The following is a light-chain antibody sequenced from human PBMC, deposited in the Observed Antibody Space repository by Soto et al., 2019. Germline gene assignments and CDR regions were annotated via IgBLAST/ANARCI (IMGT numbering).Light chain of an antibody. CDR3: QQYGSYPLT. J-gene: IGKJ5*01. V-gene: IGKV3-20*01. CDR1: QSVSSSY. Sequence: IVLTPSPATLSSSLGERATLSCRASQSVSSSYLAWYQQKPGQAPRLLIYGASSRASGIPYRFSGSGSGTDFTLTISRLQPEDFAVYYCQQYGSYPLTFGQGTRLEIK. CDR2: GAS.